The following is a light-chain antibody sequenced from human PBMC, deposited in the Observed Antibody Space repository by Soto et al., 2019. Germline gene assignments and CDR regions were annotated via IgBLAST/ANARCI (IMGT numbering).Light chain of an antibody. CDR3: QQYNSSPRT. CDR2: DAS. J-gene: IGKJ1*01. CDR1: QSISSW. V-gene: IGKV1-5*01. Sequence: DIQMTQSPSILSASVGDRVTITCRASQSISSWLAWYQQKPGKAPKLLIYDASSLESGVPSRFSGSGSGTEFTLTISSLQPDDFATYYCQQYNSSPRTFGQGTKVEIK.